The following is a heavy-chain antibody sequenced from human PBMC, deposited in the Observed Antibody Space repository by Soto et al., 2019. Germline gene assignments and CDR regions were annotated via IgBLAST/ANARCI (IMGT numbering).Heavy chain of an antibody. CDR3: AKESSNWRKYYYCGMDV. CDR2: ISGSGGST. V-gene: IGHV3-23*01. D-gene: IGHD1-20*01. J-gene: IGHJ6*04. Sequence: EVQLLESGGGLVQPGGSLRLSCAASGFTFSSYAMSWVRKAPGKGLEWVSAISGSGGSTYYADSVKGRFTISRDNSNNTLYLQMNSLRAEDMAVNYCAKESSNWRKYYYCGMDVWGIVTTITVSS. CDR1: GFTFSSYA.